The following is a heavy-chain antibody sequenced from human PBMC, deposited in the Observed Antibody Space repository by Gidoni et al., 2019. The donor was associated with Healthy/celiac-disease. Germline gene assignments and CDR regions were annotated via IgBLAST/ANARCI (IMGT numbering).Heavy chain of an antibody. Sequence: SSYGMHWVRQAPGKGLEWVAVIWYDGSNKHYADSVKGRFTISRDNSKKTLYLQINSLRADDTAVYYCARVALLPIYSRGWYDYWGQGTLVTVSS. CDR3: ARVALLPIYSRGWYDY. D-gene: IGHD6-19*01. J-gene: IGHJ4*02. CDR2: IWYDGSNK. CDR1: SSYG. V-gene: IGHV3-33*01.